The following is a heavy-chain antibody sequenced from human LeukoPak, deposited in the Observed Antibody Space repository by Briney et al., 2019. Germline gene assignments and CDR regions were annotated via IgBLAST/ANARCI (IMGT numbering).Heavy chain of an antibody. Sequence: GGSLRLSCAASGFTFSTSWMKWVRQAPGKGLEWVASTKPDGSEKFYVDSVKGRFTISRDNAKNSLYLQMNSLRAEDTALYYCVRDRGYSSFDYRGQGTLVTVSS. CDR2: TKPDGSEK. CDR1: GFTFSTSW. V-gene: IGHV3-7*01. D-gene: IGHD5-18*01. J-gene: IGHJ4*02. CDR3: VRDRGYSSFDY.